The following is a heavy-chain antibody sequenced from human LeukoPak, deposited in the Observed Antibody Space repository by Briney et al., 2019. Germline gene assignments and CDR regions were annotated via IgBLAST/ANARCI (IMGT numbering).Heavy chain of an antibody. CDR2: IYYSGST. Sequence: SETLSLTCTVSGDSISTYYWNWIRQPPGKGLEWIGYIYYSGSTNYNPSLKSRVTISVDTSKNQFSLKLNSVIAADTAVYFCARESDDAFDIWGQGTMVTVSS. CDR3: ARESDDAFDI. V-gene: IGHV4-59*01. J-gene: IGHJ3*02. CDR1: GDSISTYY.